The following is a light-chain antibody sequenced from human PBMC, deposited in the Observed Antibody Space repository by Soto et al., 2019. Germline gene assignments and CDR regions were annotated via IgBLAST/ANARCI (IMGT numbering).Light chain of an antibody. J-gene: IGLJ1*01. Sequence: QSALTQPASVSGSPGQSITISCTGTSSDVGGYNYVSWYQQHPGKAPKLMIYEVSNRPSGVSNRFSGSKSGNTASLTISGPQAEDEADYYCSSYTSGSTLEVFGTGTKLSVL. V-gene: IGLV2-14*01. CDR3: SSYTSGSTLEV. CDR1: SSDVGGYNY. CDR2: EVS.